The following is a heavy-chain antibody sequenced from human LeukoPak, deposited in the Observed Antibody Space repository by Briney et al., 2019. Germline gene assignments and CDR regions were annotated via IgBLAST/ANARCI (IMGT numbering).Heavy chain of an antibody. CDR1: GGSFSGYY. D-gene: IGHD4/OR15-4a*01. V-gene: IGHV4-34*01. CDR2: INHSGST. Sequence: ASETLSLTCAVYGGSFSGYYWSWIRQPPGKGLEWIGEINHSGSTNYNPSLKSRVTISVDTSKNQFSLKLSSVTAADTAVYYCAKLTTYYYYYGMDVWGQGTTVTVS. J-gene: IGHJ6*02. CDR3: AKLTTYYYYYGMDV.